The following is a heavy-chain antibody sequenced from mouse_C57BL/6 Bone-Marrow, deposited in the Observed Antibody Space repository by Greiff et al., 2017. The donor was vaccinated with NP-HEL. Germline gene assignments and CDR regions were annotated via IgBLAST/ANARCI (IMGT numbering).Heavy chain of an antibody. CDR3: ARKAYYGRSYEFAY. Sequence: VQLQQPGAELVKPGASVKLSCKASGYTFTTYWMQWVKQRHGQGLEWIGEIDPSDSYTNYNQTFKGKATLTVDTSSSTANMQLSSLTSEDSAVYYCARKAYYGRSYEFAYWGQGTLVTVSA. V-gene: IGHV1-50*01. CDR2: IDPSDSYT. CDR1: GYTFTTYW. D-gene: IGHD1-1*01. J-gene: IGHJ3*01.